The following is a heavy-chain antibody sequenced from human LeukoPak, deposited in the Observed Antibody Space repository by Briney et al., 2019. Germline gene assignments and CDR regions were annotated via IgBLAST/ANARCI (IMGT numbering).Heavy chain of an antibody. CDR2: ISYDGSNK. Sequence: GRSLRLSYAASGFTFSSYGMHWVRQAPGKGLEWVAVISYDGSNKYYADSVKGRFTISRDNSKNTLYLQMNSLRAEDTAVYYCAKDSEVWFGAYYFDYWGQGTLVTVSS. D-gene: IGHD3-10*01. CDR1: GFTFSSYG. CDR3: AKDSEVWFGAYYFDY. V-gene: IGHV3-30*18. J-gene: IGHJ4*02.